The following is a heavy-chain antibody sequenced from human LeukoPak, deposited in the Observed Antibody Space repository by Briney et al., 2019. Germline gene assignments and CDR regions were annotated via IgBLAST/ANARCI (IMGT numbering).Heavy chain of an antibody. V-gene: IGHV1-46*01. CDR1: GYTFTNNF. CDR2: INPSGDNT. J-gene: IGHJ6*03. Sequence: ASVKVSCKASGYTFTNNFMHWVRQAPGQGLEWIGIINPSGDNTWYAQKFQGRVTMTRDMATSTDYLEVSSLRSEDTAVYYCARLAGAAAGRYYYYYMDVRGKGTTVTVSS. D-gene: IGHD6-13*01. CDR3: ARLAGAAAGRYYYYYMDV.